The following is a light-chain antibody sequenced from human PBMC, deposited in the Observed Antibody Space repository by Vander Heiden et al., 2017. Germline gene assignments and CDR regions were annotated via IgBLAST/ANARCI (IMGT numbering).Light chain of an antibody. CDR3: QQYDNLPLT. V-gene: IGKV1-33*01. J-gene: IGKJ4*01. CDR2: DAS. CDR1: QDISNY. Sequence: DIQMTQSPSSLSASVGDRATITCPASQDISNYLNWYQQKPEKAPKLLIYDASNLEAGVPSRFSGSGPGTDFTFTISSLQPEDIATYYCQQYDNLPLTFGGGTKVEIK.